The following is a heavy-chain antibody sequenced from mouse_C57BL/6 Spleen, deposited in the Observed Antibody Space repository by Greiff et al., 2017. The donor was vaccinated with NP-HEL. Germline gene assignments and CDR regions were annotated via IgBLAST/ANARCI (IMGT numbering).Heavy chain of an antibody. D-gene: IGHD1-1*01. CDR2: ISSGSSTI. J-gene: IGHJ1*03. CDR1: GFTFSDYG. V-gene: IGHV5-17*01. CDR3: ARERLLRYFDV. Sequence: DVMLVESGGGLVKPGGSLKLSCAASGFTFSDYGMHWVRQAPEKGLEWVAYISSGSSTIYYADTVKGRFTISRDNAKNTLFLQMTSLRSEDTAMYYCARERLLRYFDVWGTGTTVTVSS.